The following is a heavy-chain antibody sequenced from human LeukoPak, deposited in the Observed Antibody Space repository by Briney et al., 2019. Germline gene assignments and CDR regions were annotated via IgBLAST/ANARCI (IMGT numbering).Heavy chain of an antibody. J-gene: IGHJ6*04. CDR2: ISRDSAYM. CDR1: GFIFTTYD. D-gene: IGHD6-6*01. CDR3: ARDDASTARASGMDV. Sequence: GESLRLSCAASGFIFTTYDMNWVRQAPGKGLEWVSYISRDSAYMYLADSVKGRFTISRDNAKNSLYLQMNSLRGEDTAVYYCARDDASTARASGMDVWGKGTTVSVSS. V-gene: IGHV3-21*01.